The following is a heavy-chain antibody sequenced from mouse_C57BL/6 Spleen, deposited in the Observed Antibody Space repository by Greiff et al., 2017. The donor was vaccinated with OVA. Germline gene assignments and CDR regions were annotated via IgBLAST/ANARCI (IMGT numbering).Heavy chain of an antibody. CDR2: ISNGGGST. V-gene: IGHV5-12*01. J-gene: IGHJ2*01. Sequence: DVMLVVSGGGLVQPGGSLKLSCAASGFTFSDYYMYWVRQTPEKRLEWVAYISNGGGSTYYPDTVKGRFTISRDNAKNTLYLQMSRLKSEDTAMYYCARFTTVVAFDYWGQGTTLTVSS. CDR1: GFTFSDYY. D-gene: IGHD1-1*01. CDR3: ARFTTVVAFDY.